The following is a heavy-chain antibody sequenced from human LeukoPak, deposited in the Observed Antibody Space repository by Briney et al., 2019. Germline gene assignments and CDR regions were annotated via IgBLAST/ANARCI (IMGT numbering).Heavy chain of an antibody. CDR3: ARGVTITTDYYGMDV. J-gene: IGHJ6*02. D-gene: IGHD3-9*01. V-gene: IGHV1-18*01. CDR2: ISAYNGNT. CDR1: GYTFTSYG. Sequence: ASVKVSCKASGYTFTSYGISWVRQAPGQGLEWMGWISAYNGNTNYAQKLQGRVTMTTDTSTSTAYMELRSLRSDDTAVYYCARGVTITTDYYGMDVWGQGTTVTVSS.